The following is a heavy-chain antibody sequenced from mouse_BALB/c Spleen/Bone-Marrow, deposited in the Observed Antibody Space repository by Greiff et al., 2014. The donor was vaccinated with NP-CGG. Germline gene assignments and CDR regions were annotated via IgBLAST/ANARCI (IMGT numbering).Heavy chain of an antibody. V-gene: IGHV1-7*01. CDR3: ARDWDYWYFDV. D-gene: IGHD4-1*01. CDR2: INPSAGYT. J-gene: IGHJ1*01. Sequence: QVQLKGSGGELAKPGASVEMSCKASGYTFISYWMHWGKKRPWPGLGRIGYINPSAGYTEYNQKFKDKATLTADKSSSTAYMQLSSLTSEDSAVYYCARDWDYWYFDVWGAGTTVTVSS. CDR1: GYTFISYW.